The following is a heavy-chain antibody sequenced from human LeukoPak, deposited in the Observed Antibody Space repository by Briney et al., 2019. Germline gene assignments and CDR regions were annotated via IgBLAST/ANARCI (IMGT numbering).Heavy chain of an antibody. CDR3: ARGTYTMTTYAFDI. J-gene: IGHJ3*02. V-gene: IGHV4-39*07. D-gene: IGHD2-2*02. Sequence: SQTLSLTCTVSGGSISSSSYYWGWIRQPPGKGLEWIGSIYYSGSTFYNPSLKSRVTISVDTSKNQFSLKLSSVTVADTAVYYCARGTYTMTTYAFDIWGQGTMVTVSS. CDR1: GGSISSSSYY. CDR2: IYYSGST.